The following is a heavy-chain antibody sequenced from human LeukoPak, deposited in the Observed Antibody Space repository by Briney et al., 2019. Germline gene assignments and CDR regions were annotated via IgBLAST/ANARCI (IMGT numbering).Heavy chain of an antibody. CDR1: GGSISSSSYF. CDR2: IHYSGSP. V-gene: IGHV4-39*07. CDR3: ARAGAYDTRPLFDY. D-gene: IGHD3-22*01. J-gene: IGHJ4*02. Sequence: SETLSLTCTVSGGSISSSSYFWGWIRQSPGKRLEWIGSIHYSGSPHFNPSLKSRVTISLDTSKNQFSLKLSSVTAADTAVYYCARAGAYDTRPLFDYWGQGTLVTVSS.